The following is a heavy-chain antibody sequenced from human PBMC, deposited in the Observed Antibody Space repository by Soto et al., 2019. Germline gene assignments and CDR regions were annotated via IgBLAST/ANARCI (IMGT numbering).Heavy chain of an antibody. Sequence: PSETLSLTCAVYGGSFSGYYWSWIRQPPGKGLEWIGEINHSGSTNYNPSLKSRVTISVDTSKNQFSLKLSSVTAADTAVYYCARAAGPDYDYIWGSYRYYGNFDYWGQGTLVTVSS. J-gene: IGHJ4*02. D-gene: IGHD3-16*02. CDR1: GGSFSGYY. V-gene: IGHV4-34*01. CDR3: ARAAGPDYDYIWGSYRYYGNFDY. CDR2: INHSGST.